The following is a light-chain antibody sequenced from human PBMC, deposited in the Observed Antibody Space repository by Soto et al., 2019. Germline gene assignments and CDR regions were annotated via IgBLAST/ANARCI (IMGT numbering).Light chain of an antibody. J-gene: IGKJ1*01. CDR1: QTISSW. Sequence: DIQMTQSPSTLSGSVGDRVTITCRASQTISSWLAWYQQKPGKATKLLIYQASTLQSGVPSRFSGSGSGTEFTLTIRSLQPDDFATYYCQHYNSYSEAFGQGTKVEL. V-gene: IGKV1-5*03. CDR3: QHYNSYSEA. CDR2: QAS.